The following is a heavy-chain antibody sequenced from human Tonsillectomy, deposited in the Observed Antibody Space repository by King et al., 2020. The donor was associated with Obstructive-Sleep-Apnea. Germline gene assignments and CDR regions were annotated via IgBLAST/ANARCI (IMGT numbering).Heavy chain of an antibody. D-gene: IGHD5-12*01. CDR3: ARHRGVEDYGGYGDYFDY. CDR1: GDSISNYY. Sequence: VQLQESGPGLVKPSETLSLTCTVSGDSISNYYWSWIRQSPGKGLEWIGYMYYSGNTNYNPSLKSRVTISVDTSKIQFSLRLSFVTAAATAVYYCARHRGVEDYGGYGDYFDYWGQGTLVTVSS. J-gene: IGHJ4*02. V-gene: IGHV4-59*08. CDR2: MYYSGNT.